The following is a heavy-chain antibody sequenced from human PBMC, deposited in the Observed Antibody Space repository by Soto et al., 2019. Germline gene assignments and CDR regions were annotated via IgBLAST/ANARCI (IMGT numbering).Heavy chain of an antibody. CDR3: ANSLPIAVAGGYYYYGMDV. CDR2: TYYRSKWYN. J-gene: IGHJ6*02. Sequence: SQTLSLTCVISGDSVSSNSPAWNWIRQSPSRGLEWLGRTYYRSKWYNDYAVSVKSRITINPDTSKNQFSLQLNSVTPEDTAVYYCANSLPIAVAGGYYYYGMDVWGQGTTVTVSS. V-gene: IGHV6-1*01. CDR1: GDSVSSNSPA. D-gene: IGHD6-19*01.